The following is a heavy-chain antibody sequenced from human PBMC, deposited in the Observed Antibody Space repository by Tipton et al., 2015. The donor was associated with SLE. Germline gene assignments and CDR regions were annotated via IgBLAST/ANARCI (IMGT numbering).Heavy chain of an antibody. CDR1: GFNFTNAW. Sequence: SLRLSCAASGFNFTNAWMSWVRQAPGKGLEWVANIKPDGSEKYYVDSVKGRFTISRDNAKNSLYLQMNSLRAEDTAVYYCAREASSWPLYYYYGVGVWGQGTTVTVSS. CDR3: AREASSWPLYYYYGVGV. CDR2: IKPDGSEK. D-gene: IGHD6-13*01. V-gene: IGHV3-7*01. J-gene: IGHJ6*02.